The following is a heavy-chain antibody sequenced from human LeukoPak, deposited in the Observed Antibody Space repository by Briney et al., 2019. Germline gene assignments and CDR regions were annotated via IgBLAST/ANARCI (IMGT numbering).Heavy chain of an antibody. CDR3: VREILYCSGGSCYRGPFDN. Sequence: PSETLSLTCTVSGGSIGIYYWNWIRQPPGKGLEWIGYIFHRGGTSYNPSLKSRILFSVDTSQNQFSLKLNSVTAADTAVYYCVREILYCSGGSCYRGPFDNWGQGTLVTVSA. CDR1: GGSIGIYY. CDR2: IFHRGGT. J-gene: IGHJ4*02. D-gene: IGHD2-15*01. V-gene: IGHV4-30-4*01.